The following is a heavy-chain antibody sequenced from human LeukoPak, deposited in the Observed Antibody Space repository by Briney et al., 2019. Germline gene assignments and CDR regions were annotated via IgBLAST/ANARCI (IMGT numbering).Heavy chain of an antibody. Sequence: ASVTVSCKASGYTFTSYAMNWVRQAPGQGLEWMGWINTNTGNPTYAQGFTGRFVFSLDTSVSTAYLQISRLKAEDTAVYYCARVGRNYYGSGSYYNVRAFDIWGQGTMVTVSS. CDR1: GYTFTSYA. CDR2: INTNTGNP. J-gene: IGHJ3*02. CDR3: ARVGRNYYGSGSYYNVRAFDI. D-gene: IGHD3-10*01. V-gene: IGHV7-4-1*02.